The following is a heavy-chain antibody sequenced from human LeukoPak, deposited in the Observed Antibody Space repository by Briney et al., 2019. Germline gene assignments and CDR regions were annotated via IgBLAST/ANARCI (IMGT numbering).Heavy chain of an antibody. Sequence: PGGSLRLSCAASGFTFSSYGMSWVRQAPGKGLEWVSAISGSGGSTYYADSVKGRFTISRDNSKNTLYLQMNSLRAEDTAVYYCARDLNLVRGVIMSWFDPWGQGTLVTVSS. D-gene: IGHD3-10*02. CDR1: GFTFSSYG. J-gene: IGHJ5*02. CDR3: ARDLNLVRGVIMSWFDP. V-gene: IGHV3-23*01. CDR2: ISGSGGST.